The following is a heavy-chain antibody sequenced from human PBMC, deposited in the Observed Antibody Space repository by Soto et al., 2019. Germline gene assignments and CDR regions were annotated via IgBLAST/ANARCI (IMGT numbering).Heavy chain of an antibody. J-gene: IGHJ4*02. CDR1: GYTLTGDD. Sequence: SVKVSCKASGYTLTGDDIDWVRQATGQGLEWMGWMIPIFGTADYAQKFQGRVTITADESTSTAYMELSSLRSEDTAVYYCARDPGYSYGYNWGQGTLVTVSS. V-gene: IGHV1-69*13. CDR3: ARDPGYSYGYN. CDR2: MIPIFGTA. D-gene: IGHD5-18*01.